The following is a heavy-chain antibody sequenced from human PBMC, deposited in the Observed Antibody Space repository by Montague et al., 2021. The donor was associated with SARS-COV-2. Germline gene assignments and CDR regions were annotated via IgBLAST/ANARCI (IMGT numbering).Heavy chain of an antibody. CDR2: NYYSGST. D-gene: IGHD3-22*01. CDR3: ARAGTITMIVVVIDAFDI. J-gene: IGHJ3*02. Sequence: TLSLTCTVSGGSISSGGYYWSWIRQHPGKGLEWIGYNYYSGSTYYNPSLKSRVTISVDTSKDQFSLKLSSVTAADTAVYYCARAGTITMIVVVIDAFDIWGQGTMVTVSS. V-gene: IGHV4-31*03. CDR1: GGSISSGGYY.